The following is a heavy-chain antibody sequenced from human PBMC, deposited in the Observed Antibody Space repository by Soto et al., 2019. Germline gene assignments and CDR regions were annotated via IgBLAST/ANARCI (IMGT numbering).Heavy chain of an antibody. Sequence: QVQLVQSGAEVKKPGSAVKVSCKASGGAFSSVDISWVRQAPGQGLDWMGGIIPLFGTTNYAEKFQGRGTITAEASTSTAFMELSSPTSEDTAVYYCVRGLTEGYYGVEGCGQGTTVIVSS. J-gene: IGHJ6*02. CDR3: VRGLTEGYYGVEG. CDR2: IIPLFGTT. CDR1: GGAFSSVD. V-gene: IGHV1-69*01.